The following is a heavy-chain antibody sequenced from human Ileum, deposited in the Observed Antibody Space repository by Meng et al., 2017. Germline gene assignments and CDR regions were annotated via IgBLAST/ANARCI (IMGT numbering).Heavy chain of an antibody. CDR2: IKQDGSET. D-gene: IGHD2-2*01. CDR3: ARVRIIRSRSTFDS. Sequence: GESLKISCAASGFTFSSYWMSWVRQAPGKGLEWVANIKQDGSETYYVDSVKGRFTISRDNAKNSLYLQMNSLRPEDTAVYYCARVRIIRSRSTFDSWGQGTLVTVSS. V-gene: IGHV3-7*01. CDR1: GFTFSSYW. J-gene: IGHJ4*02.